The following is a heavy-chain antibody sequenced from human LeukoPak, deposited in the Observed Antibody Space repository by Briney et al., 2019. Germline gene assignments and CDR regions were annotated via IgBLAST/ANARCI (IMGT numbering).Heavy chain of an antibody. CDR1: GGSISSSNW. V-gene: IGHV4-4*02. Sequence: PSGTLSLTCAVSGGSISSSNWWSWVRQPPGKGLEWIGEIYHSGSTNYNPSLKSRVTISVDKSKNQFSLKLTSVTAADTAVYYCARFRRYSSSSKARYFDLWGRGTLVTVSS. J-gene: IGHJ2*01. CDR2: IYHSGST. CDR3: ARFRRYSSSSKARYFDL. D-gene: IGHD6-6*01.